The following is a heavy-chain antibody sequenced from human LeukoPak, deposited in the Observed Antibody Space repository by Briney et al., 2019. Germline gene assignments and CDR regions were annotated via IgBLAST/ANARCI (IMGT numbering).Heavy chain of an antibody. D-gene: IGHD4-23*01. Sequence: GSLILSCEASGFTFDDYGMSWVRQPPGEGLEWVSEIKRNVRRRDHADSVKHRLTISRDNAKTSHFLQKNSLSVEETALYYCERWFRNSPFDCWGQGPLVSVFS. CDR3: ERWFRNSPFDC. J-gene: IGHJ4*02. CDR2: IKRNVRRR. CDR1: GFTFDDYG. V-gene: IGHV3-20*04.